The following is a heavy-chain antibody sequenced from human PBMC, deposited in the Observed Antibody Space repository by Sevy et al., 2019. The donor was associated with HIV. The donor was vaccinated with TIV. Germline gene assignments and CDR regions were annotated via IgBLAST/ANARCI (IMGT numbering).Heavy chain of an antibody. J-gene: IGHJ4*02. Sequence: GGSLRLSCAASGFTFSNYDMHWDRQAPGKGLEWVAVISHDGNYKNYAYSVKVRFTISRDDFKNTLYLQMSSLRPEDTAVYFCARLFSCGGDCYYLDYWGQGALVTVSS. CDR1: GFTFSNYD. D-gene: IGHD2-21*02. V-gene: IGHV3-30-3*01. CDR2: ISHDGNYK. CDR3: ARLFSCGGDCYYLDY.